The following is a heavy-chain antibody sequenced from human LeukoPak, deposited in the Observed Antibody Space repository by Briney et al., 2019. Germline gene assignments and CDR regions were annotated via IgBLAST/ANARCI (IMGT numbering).Heavy chain of an antibody. V-gene: IGHV1-69*06. J-gene: IGHJ5*02. D-gene: IGHD3-22*01. CDR3: ARGSLYYDSSGYLLP. Sequence: SVKVSCKASGYTFTSYGISWVRQAPGQGLEWMGGIIPIFGTANYAQKFQGRVTITADKSTSTAYMELSSLRSEDTAVYYCARGSLYYDSSGYLLPWGQGTLVTVSS. CDR2: IIPIFGTA. CDR1: GYTFTSYG.